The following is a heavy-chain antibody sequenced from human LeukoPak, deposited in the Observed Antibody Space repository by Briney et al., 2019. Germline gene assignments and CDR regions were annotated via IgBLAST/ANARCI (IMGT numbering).Heavy chain of an antibody. Sequence: SETLSLTCAVYGGSFSGYYWSWIRQPPGKGLEWIGEINHSGSTNYNPSLKSRVTISVDTFKNQFSLKLSPVTAADTAVYYCARYGDYVNYYYGLDVWGKGTTVTVSS. D-gene: IGHD4-17*01. J-gene: IGHJ6*04. V-gene: IGHV4-34*01. CDR2: INHSGST. CDR1: GGSFSGYY. CDR3: ARYGDYVNYYYGLDV.